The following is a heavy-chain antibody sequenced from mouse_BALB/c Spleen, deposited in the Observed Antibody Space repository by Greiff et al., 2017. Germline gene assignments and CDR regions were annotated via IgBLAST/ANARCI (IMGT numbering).Heavy chain of an antibody. Sequence: QVQLKQSGAELVRPGSSVKISCKASGYAFSSYWMNWVKQRPGQGLEWIGQIYPGDGDTNYNGKFKGKATLTADKSSSTAYMQLSSLTSEDSAVYFCARRDGRYAMDYWGQGTSVTVSS. J-gene: IGHJ4*01. CDR2: IYPGDGDT. CDR3: ARRDGRYAMDY. D-gene: IGHD2-3*01. CDR1: GYAFSSYW. V-gene: IGHV1-80*01.